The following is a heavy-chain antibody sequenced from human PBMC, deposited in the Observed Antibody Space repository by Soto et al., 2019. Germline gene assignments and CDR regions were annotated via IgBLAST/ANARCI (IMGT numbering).Heavy chain of an antibody. V-gene: IGHV4-39*01. CDR3: ARQKSGPKWLRFGGLDY. CDR1: GGSIGSSSYY. D-gene: IGHD5-12*01. J-gene: IGHJ4*02. Sequence: PSETLSLTCTVSGGSIGSSSYYWGWIRQPPGKGLEWIGSIYYSGSTYYNPSLKSRVTISVDTSKNQFSLTLSSVTAADTAVYYCARQKSGPKWLRFGGLDYWGQGTLVTVSS. CDR2: IYYSGST.